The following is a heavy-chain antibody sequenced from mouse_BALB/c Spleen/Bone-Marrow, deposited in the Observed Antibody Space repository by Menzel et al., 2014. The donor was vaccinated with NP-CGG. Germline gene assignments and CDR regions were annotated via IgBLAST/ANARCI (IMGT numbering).Heavy chain of an antibody. J-gene: IGHJ2*01. D-gene: IGHD1-1*01. V-gene: IGHV2-6-7*01. CDR3: ARSFTTVVATPFDY. CDR1: GFQLTAIG. CDR2: IWGVGST. Sequence: VKLMESGPAWVPPPQSLSSTCTAPGFQLTAIGVNWVRHPPGKGLECWGTIWGVGSTDYNSVLKSRLNISKDNSKSQVFLKMNSLQTDDTARYYCARSFTTVVATPFDYWGQGTTLTVSS.